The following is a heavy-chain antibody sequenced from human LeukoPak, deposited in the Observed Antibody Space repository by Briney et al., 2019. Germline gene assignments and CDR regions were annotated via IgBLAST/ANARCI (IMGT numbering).Heavy chain of an antibody. CDR3: ARRIQLWLSPDY. D-gene: IGHD5-18*01. CDR2: IYYSGST. V-gene: IGHV4-31*03. Sequence: PSETLSLTCTVSGGSISSSGYYWSWIRQHPGKGLEWIGYIYYSGSTYYNPSLKSRLTISLDTSKNQFSLNLSSVTAADTAVYYCARRIQLWLSPDYWGQGTLVTVSS. CDR1: GGSISSSGYY. J-gene: IGHJ4*02.